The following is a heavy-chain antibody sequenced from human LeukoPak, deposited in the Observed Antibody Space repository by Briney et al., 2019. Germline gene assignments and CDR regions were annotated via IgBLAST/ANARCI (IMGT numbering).Heavy chain of an antibody. V-gene: IGHV3-74*01. CDR1: GFIFSNYW. J-gene: IGHJ5*02. D-gene: IGHD1-26*01. CDR3: ATAGRYRFDN. CDR2: MNTDGSTI. Sequence: GGSLRLSCAASGFIFSNYWMHWVRQAPGEELVWVSRMNTDGSTINYADYVKGRYTISRDTDKNTLYLQMNSLTTEDTAVYYCATAGRYRFDNWGQGILVTVSS.